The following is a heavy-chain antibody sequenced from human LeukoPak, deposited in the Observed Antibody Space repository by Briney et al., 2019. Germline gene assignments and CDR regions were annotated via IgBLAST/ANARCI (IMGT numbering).Heavy chain of an antibody. CDR2: LYSDGNT. V-gene: IGHV3-53*01. D-gene: IGHD1-14*01. J-gene: IGHJ4*02. Sequence: GWSLRLSCPASGLTVITNDLTWVRQAPGKGREWVSVLYSDGNTKYSDSVQGRFTISSDTSNNTLYLELNGLSPDDTAVYYCARGVEPLAANTLAYWGQGTLVTVSS. CDR1: GLTVITND. CDR3: ARGVEPLAANTLAY.